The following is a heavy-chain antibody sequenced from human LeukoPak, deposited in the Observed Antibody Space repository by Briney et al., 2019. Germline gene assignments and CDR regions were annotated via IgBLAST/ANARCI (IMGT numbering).Heavy chain of an antibody. CDR2: IWYDGSNE. V-gene: IGHV3-33*01. CDR3: ARGGYYDSSGRNFDY. J-gene: IGHJ4*02. D-gene: IGHD3-22*01. CDR1: GFSFSNYG. Sequence: GGSLRLSCAASGFSFSNYGMHWVRQAPGKGLEWVAIIWYDGSNEYYADSVKGRFTISRDNAKNSLYLQMNSLRAEDTAVYYCARGGYYDSSGRNFDYWGQGTLVTVSS.